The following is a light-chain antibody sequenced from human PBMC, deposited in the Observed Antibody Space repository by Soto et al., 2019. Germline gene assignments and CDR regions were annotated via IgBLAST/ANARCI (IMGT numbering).Light chain of an antibody. CDR1: SSNIGAGYD. Sequence: QSALTQPPSVSGAPGQRVTISCTGSSSNIGAGYDVHWYQQLPGTAPKFLIYGNNNRPSGVPDRFSGSKSGTSASLAITGLQAEGEADYYCQSFDSSLSGSIFGGGTKLTVL. CDR3: QSFDSSLSGSI. J-gene: IGLJ2*01. CDR2: GNN. V-gene: IGLV1-40*01.